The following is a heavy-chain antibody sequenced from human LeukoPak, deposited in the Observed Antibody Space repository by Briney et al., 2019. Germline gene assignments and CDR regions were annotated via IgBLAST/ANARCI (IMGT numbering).Heavy chain of an antibody. V-gene: IGHV4-34*01. CDR3: ARGSGSSGWYGGYYFDY. Sequence: PGGSLRLSCAASGFTFSSYWMSWIRQPPGKGLEWIGEINHSGSTNYNPSLKSRVTISVDTSKNQFSLKLSSVTAADTAVYYCARGSGSSGWYGGYYFDYWGQGTLVTVSS. J-gene: IGHJ4*02. D-gene: IGHD6-19*01. CDR2: INHSGST. CDR1: GFTFSSYW.